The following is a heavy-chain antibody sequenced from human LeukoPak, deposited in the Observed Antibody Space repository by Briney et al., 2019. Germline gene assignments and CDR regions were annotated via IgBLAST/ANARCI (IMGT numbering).Heavy chain of an antibody. V-gene: IGHV4-39*07. CDR1: GGSISTTSYY. CDR2: ISYSGST. Sequence: PSETLSLTCTVSGGSISTTSYYWGWIRQPPGKGLEWIGSISYSGSTNYNPSLKSRVTISVDTSKNQFSLKLSSVTAADTAVYYCARSIAARPRRWFDPWGQGTLVTVSS. D-gene: IGHD6-6*01. CDR3: ARSIAARPRRWFDP. J-gene: IGHJ5*02.